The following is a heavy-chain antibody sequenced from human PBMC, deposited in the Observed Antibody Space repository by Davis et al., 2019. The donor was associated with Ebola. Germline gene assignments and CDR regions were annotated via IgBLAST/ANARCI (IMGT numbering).Heavy chain of an antibody. CDR2: ISNGGRT. D-gene: IGHD6-13*01. V-gene: IGHV4-59*02. Sequence: SETLSLTCSVSGGSVGSDYWSWIRQSPGKGLEWIAFISNGGRTNYNPSLKSRVTISVDTSKNQFSLKLSSVTAADTAVYYCARGQSAAAGTAFDYWGQGTLVTVSS. CDR3: ARGQSAAAGTAFDY. CDR1: GGSVGSDY. J-gene: IGHJ4*02.